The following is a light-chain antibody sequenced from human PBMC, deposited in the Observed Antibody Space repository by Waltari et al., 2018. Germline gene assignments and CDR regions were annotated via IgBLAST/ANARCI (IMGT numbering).Light chain of an antibody. Sequence: EIQMTQSPSSLSASAGDRVTITCRASQSITTDLTWYQQKSGKAPNVLIHGASSLQSGVPSRFSGSGSGTDFTLTISSLQLEDFATYYCQQSSNIPPTFGQGTQVEVK. CDR1: QSITTD. CDR3: QQSSNIPPT. CDR2: GAS. V-gene: IGKV1-39*01. J-gene: IGKJ1*01.